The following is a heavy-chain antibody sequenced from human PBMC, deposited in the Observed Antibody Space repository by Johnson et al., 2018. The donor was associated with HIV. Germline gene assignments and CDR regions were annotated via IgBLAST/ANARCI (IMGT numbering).Heavy chain of an antibody. D-gene: IGHD2-2*02. CDR3: ARDDTEADGAFDV. Sequence: VQLVESGGGLVQPGGSLRMSCVASGFTFSTYGMTWVRQAPGKGLEWVANIKQDGSEKYYVDSVKGRFTISRDNAKNSLYLQMNSLRAEDTAVYYCARDDTEADGAFDVWGQGTMVTVSA. CDR1: GFTFSTYG. J-gene: IGHJ3*01. V-gene: IGHV3-7*01. CDR2: IKQDGSEK.